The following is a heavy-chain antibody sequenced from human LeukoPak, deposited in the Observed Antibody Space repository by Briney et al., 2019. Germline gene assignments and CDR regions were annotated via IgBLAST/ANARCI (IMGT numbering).Heavy chain of an antibody. CDR2: IYYSGST. V-gene: IGHV4-31*03. J-gene: IGHJ4*02. CDR1: GGSISSGGYY. CDR3: ARGSNDGYRAPLDY. D-gene: IGHD5-24*01. Sequence: SETLSLTCTVSGGSISSGGYYWSWIRQHPGKGLEWIGYIYYSGSTYYNPSLKSRVTISVDTSKNQFSLKLSSVTAADTAVYYCARGSNDGYRAPLDYWGQGTLVTVSS.